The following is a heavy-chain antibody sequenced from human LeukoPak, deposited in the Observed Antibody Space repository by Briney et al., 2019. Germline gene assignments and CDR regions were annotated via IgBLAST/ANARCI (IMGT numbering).Heavy chain of an antibody. Sequence: GASVKVSCKASGYTFTSYGISWVRQAPGQGLEWMGWINAGNGNTKYSQKFQGRVTITRDTSASTAYMELSSLRSEDTAVYYCARPRSPGTTWYFDYWGQGTLVTVSS. CDR1: GYTFTSYG. V-gene: IGHV1-3*01. D-gene: IGHD1-1*01. CDR2: INAGNGNT. J-gene: IGHJ4*02. CDR3: ARPRSPGTTWYFDY.